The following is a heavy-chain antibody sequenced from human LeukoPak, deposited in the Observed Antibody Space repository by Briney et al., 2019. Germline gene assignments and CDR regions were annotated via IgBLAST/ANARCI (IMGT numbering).Heavy chain of an antibody. CDR2: IYYSGST. D-gene: IGHD6-13*01. CDR3: ARHEAAAGFSPFDY. Sequence: SETLSLTCTVSGGSISSSSYYWGWIRQPPGKGLEWIGSIYYSGSTYYNPSLKSRVTISVDTSKNQFSLKLSSVTAADTAVYYCARHEAAAGFSPFDYWGQGTLVTVSS. CDR1: GGSISSSSYY. J-gene: IGHJ4*02. V-gene: IGHV4-39*01.